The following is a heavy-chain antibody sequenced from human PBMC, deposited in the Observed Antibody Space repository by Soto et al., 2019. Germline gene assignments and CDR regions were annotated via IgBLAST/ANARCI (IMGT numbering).Heavy chain of an antibody. D-gene: IGHD6-6*01. CDR3: ATLGAARPFDY. CDR2: IYYSGST. Sequence: PSETLSLTCTVSGGSISSSSYYWGWIRQPPGKGLEWIGSIYYSGSTYYNPSLKSRVTISVDTSKNQFSLKLSSVTAADTAVYYCATLGAARPFDYWGQGTLVTVSS. J-gene: IGHJ4*02. CDR1: GGSISSSSYY. V-gene: IGHV4-39*01.